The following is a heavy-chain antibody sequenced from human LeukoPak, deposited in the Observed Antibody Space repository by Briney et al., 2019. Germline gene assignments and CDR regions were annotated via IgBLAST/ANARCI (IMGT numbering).Heavy chain of an antibody. J-gene: IGHJ5*02. V-gene: IGHV4-39*01. CDR1: GGSISSSNYY. Sequence: PSETLSLTCTVSGGSISSSNYYWGWIRQPPGKGLEWIGSIYYSGSTYYNPSLKSRGTISVDTSKNQFSLKLRSVTAADTAVYYCARQISYSWFDPWGQGTLVTVSS. CDR3: ARQISYSWFDP. CDR2: IYYSGST.